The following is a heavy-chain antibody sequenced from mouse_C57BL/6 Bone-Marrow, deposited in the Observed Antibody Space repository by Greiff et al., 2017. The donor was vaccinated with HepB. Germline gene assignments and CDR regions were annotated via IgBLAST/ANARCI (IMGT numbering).Heavy chain of an antibody. CDR1: GYTFTDYN. CDR2: INPNNGGT. D-gene: IGHD2-3*01. V-gene: IGHV1-18*01. CDR3: ASGIYDGYYGRFAY. Sequence: EVQLQESGPELVKPGASVKIPCKASGYTFTDYNMDWVKQSHGKSLEWIGDINPNNGGTIYNQKFKGKATLTVDKSSSTAYMELRSLTSEDTAVYYCASGIYDGYYGRFAYWGQGTLVTVSA. J-gene: IGHJ3*01.